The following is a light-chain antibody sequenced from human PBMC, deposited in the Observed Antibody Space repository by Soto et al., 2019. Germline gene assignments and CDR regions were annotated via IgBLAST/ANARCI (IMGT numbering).Light chain of an antibody. J-gene: IGKJ1*01. CDR2: AAS. Sequence: AIQMTQSPSSLSASIGDRVTITCRASQGIRNALGWYQQKPGKAPNLLIYAASSLQTGVPSRFSGSGSGTDFTLTISSLQPEDFATYYCLQDYNYPPTFGQGTKVEIK. CDR1: QGIRNA. V-gene: IGKV1-6*01. CDR3: LQDYNYPPT.